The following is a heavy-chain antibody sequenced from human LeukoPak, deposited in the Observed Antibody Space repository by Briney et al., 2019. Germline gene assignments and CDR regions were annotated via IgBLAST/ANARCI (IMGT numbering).Heavy chain of an antibody. J-gene: IGHJ3*02. Sequence: ASVKVSCKASGYTFTGYYMHWVRQAPGQGLEWMGRINPNSGGTNYAQKFQGRVTMTRDTSISTAYMELSRLRSDDTAEYYCARGITMVRGVIYIWGQGTMVTVSS. CDR3: ARGITMVRGVIYI. D-gene: IGHD3-10*01. CDR2: INPNSGGT. CDR1: GYTFTGYY. V-gene: IGHV1-2*06.